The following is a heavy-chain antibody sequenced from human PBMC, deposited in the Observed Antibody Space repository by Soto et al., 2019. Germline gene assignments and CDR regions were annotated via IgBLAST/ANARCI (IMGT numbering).Heavy chain of an antibody. Sequence: ASVKVSCKASGYTFTSYGISWVRQAPGQGLEWMGWISAYNGNTNYAQKLQGRVTMTTDTSTSTAYMELRSLRSDDTAVYYCVVAAQPYYFDYWGQAPLVTVSS. J-gene: IGHJ4*02. D-gene: IGHD2-15*01. CDR2: ISAYNGNT. CDR3: VVAAQPYYFDY. V-gene: IGHV1-18*01. CDR1: GYTFTSYG.